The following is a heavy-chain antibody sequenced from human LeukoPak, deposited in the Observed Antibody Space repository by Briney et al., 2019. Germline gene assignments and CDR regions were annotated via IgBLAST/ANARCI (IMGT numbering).Heavy chain of an antibody. CDR2: INPSGGST. Sequence: ASVEVSCKASGYTFTSYYMHWVRQAPGQGLEWMGIINPSGGSTSYAQKFQGRLTMTRDTSTSTVYMELSSLRSEDTAVYYCARGEAPYDSSGYYGPWVDYWGQGTLVTVSS. D-gene: IGHD3-22*01. J-gene: IGHJ4*02. CDR1: GYTFTSYY. V-gene: IGHV1-46*01. CDR3: ARGEAPYDSSGYYGPWVDY.